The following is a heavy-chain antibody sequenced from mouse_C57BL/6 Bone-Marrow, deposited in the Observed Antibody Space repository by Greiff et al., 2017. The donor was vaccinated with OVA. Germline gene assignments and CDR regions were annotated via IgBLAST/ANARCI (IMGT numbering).Heavy chain of an antibody. Sequence: QVQLKESGAELVRPGASVTLSCKASGYTFTDYEMHWVKQTPVHGLEWIGAIDPETGGTAYNQKFKGKAILTADKSSSTAYMELRSLTSEDSAVYYCTVGRFAYGGQGTQVTVSA. CDR1: GYTFTDYE. V-gene: IGHV1-15*01. CDR3: TVGRFAY. J-gene: IGHJ3*01. CDR2: IDPETGGT.